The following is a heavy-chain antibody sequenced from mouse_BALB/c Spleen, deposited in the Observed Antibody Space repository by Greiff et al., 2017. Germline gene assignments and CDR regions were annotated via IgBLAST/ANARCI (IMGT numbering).Heavy chain of an antibody. CDR2: ISYDGSN. V-gene: IGHV3-6*02. D-gene: IGHD1-1*01. Sequence: EVQLVESGPGLVKPSQSLSLTCSVTGYSITSGYYWYWIRQFPGNKLEWMGYISYDGSNNYNPSLKNRISITRDTSKKQFFLKLNSVTTEDTATYYGARGLGGSSYGGAMDYWGQGTSVTVSS. CDR3: ARGLGGSSYGGAMDY. J-gene: IGHJ4*01. CDR1: GYSITSGYY.